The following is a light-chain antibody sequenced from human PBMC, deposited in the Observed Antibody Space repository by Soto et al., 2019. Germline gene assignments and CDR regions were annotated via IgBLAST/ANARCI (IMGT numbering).Light chain of an antibody. CDR1: QSIGSW. CDR2: DAS. Sequence: DTQMTQSPSTLSASVGDRGTITCRASQSIGSWMAWYQQIPGKAPKLLIFDASTLQSGVPSRFSGSGSGTEFTLTISSLHPDDFATYYCQQYNGYSYTFGQGTTLEI. V-gene: IGKV1-5*01. J-gene: IGKJ2*01. CDR3: QQYNGYSYT.